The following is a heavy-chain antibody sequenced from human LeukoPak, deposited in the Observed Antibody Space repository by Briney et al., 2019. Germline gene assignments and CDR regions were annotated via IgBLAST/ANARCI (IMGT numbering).Heavy chain of an antibody. CDR1: GYTFTGYY. J-gene: IGHJ6*02. CDR3: ASCSGGSCYYYYGMDV. D-gene: IGHD2-15*01. CDR2: INPNSGGT. V-gene: IGHV1-2*02. Sequence: GASVTVSCKASGYTFTGYYMHWVRQAPGQGLEWMGWINPNSGGTNYAQKFQGRVTMTRDTSISTAYMELSRLRSDDTAVYYGASCSGGSCYYYYGMDVWGQGTTVTVSS.